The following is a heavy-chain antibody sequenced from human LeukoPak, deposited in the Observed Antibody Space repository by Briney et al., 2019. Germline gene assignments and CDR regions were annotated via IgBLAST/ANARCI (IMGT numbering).Heavy chain of an antibody. J-gene: IGHJ4*02. CDR2: FYSTGST. V-gene: IGHV4-4*07. CDR1: GGSISSYY. Sequence: SEALSLTCTVSGGSISSYYWTWIRQPAGKGLEWIGRFYSTGSTNYNPSLKSRVTMSVDTSKNQFSLKLSSVTAADTAVYYCARDQYSGSLDYWGQGTLVTVSS. CDR3: ARDQYSGSLDY. D-gene: IGHD1-26*01.